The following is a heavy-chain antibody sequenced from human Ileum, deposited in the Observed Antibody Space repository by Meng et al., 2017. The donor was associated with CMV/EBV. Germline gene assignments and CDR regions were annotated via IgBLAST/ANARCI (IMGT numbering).Heavy chain of an antibody. V-gene: IGHV4-61*01. D-gene: IGHD2-2*01. CDR2: IYYSGST. J-gene: IGHJ6*02. CDR3: ARDVVPAAKAYYGMDV. CDR1: SVSSGSYY. Sequence: SVSSGSYYWSWIRQPPGKGLEWIGYIYYSGSTNYNPSLKSRVTISVDTSKNQFSLKLSSVTAADTAVYYCARDVVPAAKAYYGMDVWGQGTTVTVSS.